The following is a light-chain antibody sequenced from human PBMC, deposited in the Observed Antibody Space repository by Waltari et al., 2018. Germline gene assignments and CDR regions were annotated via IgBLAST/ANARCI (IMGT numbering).Light chain of an antibody. J-gene: IGKJ1*01. CDR1: QSVRSTY. Sequence: EIVLTQSPGTLSLSPGERATLSCRASQSVRSTYLAWYQRKPGQAPRLLIFGTSIRSTVIPDRFSGIGSGTAFTLTINRLDPEDFAVYYCHRDGGSSPGGTFGQGTKVEIK. CDR3: HRDGGSSPGGT. V-gene: IGKV3-20*01. CDR2: GTS.